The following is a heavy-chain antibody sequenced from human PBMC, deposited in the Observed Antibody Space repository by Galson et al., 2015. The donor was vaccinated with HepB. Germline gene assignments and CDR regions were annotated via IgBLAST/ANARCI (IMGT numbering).Heavy chain of an antibody. CDR2: ISYDGSNK. Sequence: SLRLSCAASGFTFSSYGMHWVRQAPGKGLEWVAVISYDGSNKYYADSVKGRFTISRDNSKNTLYLQMNSLRAEDTAVYYCAKDLGSLGRRIHNWFDPWGQGTLVTVSS. CDR1: GFTFSSYG. J-gene: IGHJ5*02. CDR3: AKDLGSLGRRIHNWFDP. V-gene: IGHV3-30*18. D-gene: IGHD3-10*02.